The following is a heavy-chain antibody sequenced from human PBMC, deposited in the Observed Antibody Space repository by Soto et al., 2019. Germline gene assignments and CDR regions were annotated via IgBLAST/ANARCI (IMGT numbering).Heavy chain of an antibody. CDR2: ISSSSSYI. D-gene: IGHD6-13*01. V-gene: IGHV3-21*02. J-gene: IGHJ6*02. Sequence: VQLVESGGGLVKPGGSLRLSCAASVFTFSSYSMNWVRQAPGKGLEWVASISSSSSYIYYADSVKGRFTISRDKAKNSLFLQMSSLRAEDTALYYCARHQGPAAGNYGMDVWGRGTTVTVSS. CDR3: ARHQGPAAGNYGMDV. CDR1: VFTFSSYS.